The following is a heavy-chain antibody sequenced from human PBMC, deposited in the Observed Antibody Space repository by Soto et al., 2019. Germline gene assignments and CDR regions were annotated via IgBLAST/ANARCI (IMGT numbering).Heavy chain of an antibody. Sequence: ASVKVSCTASGYTFTKYDISWVRQAPGQGLEWLGLISPNSGRPSYAQKFEGRVTMTTDTSTTTAYLELRSLRSDDTAVYYCVRQYYDFWTDYPDFDYWGQGTLVTVSS. D-gene: IGHD3-3*01. CDR2: ISPNSGRP. CDR3: VRQYYDFWTDYPDFDY. V-gene: IGHV1-18*04. CDR1: GYTFTKYD. J-gene: IGHJ4*02.